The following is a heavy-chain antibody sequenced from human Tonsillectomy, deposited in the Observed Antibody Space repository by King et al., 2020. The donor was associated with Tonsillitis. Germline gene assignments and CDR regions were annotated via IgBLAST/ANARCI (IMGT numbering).Heavy chain of an antibody. J-gene: IGHJ4*02. Sequence: VQLVESGAEVKKPGASVKVSCTASGYTFTSYYMHWVRQAPGQGLEWMGIINPSGRSTSYAQKFQGRVTMTRDTSTSTVYMELSSLRSEDTAVYYCARSRRGTVVTGWGQGTLVTVSS. CDR3: ARSRRGTVVTG. V-gene: IGHV1-46*01. CDR1: GYTFTSYY. CDR2: INPSGRST. D-gene: IGHD4-23*01.